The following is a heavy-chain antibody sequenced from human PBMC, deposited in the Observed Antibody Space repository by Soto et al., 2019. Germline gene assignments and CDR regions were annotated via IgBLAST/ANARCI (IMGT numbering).Heavy chain of an antibody. V-gene: IGHV1-69*02. J-gene: IGHJ4*02. D-gene: IGHD3-10*01. CDR3: ARDELGAFDY. CDR1: GGTFSSYT. Sequence: SVKVSCKAFGGTFSSYTIGWVRQAPGQGPEWMGRIIPIVGISNYAQKFQDRVTITADISTNTSYMVMSNLRSEDTAAYYCARDELGAFDYWGQGTLVTVSS. CDR2: IIPIVGIS.